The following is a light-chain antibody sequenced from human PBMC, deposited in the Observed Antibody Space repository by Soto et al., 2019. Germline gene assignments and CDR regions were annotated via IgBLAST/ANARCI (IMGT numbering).Light chain of an antibody. CDR3: QQYNSYSGT. CDR1: QSISIW. J-gene: IGKJ1*01. CDR2: DAS. V-gene: IGKV1-5*01. Sequence: DIQMTQSPSPLSASVGDRVTITCRASQSISIWLAWYQQKPGQAPKLLIYDASSLESGVPSRFSGSGSGTEFTLTISRLQPDDFAGYYCQQYNSYSGTFGQGTKVEI.